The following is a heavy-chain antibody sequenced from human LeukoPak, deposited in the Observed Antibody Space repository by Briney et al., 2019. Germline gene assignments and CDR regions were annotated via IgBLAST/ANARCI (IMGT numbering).Heavy chain of an antibody. CDR1: GFTFSSYG. J-gene: IGHJ3*02. D-gene: IGHD3-22*01. V-gene: IGHV3-30*02. CDR2: IRYDGSNK. Sequence: GGSLRLSCAASGFTFSSYGMHWVRQAPGKGLEWVAFIRYDGSNKYYADSVKGRFTISRDNSKNTLYLQMNSLRAEDTAVYYCARVGQLGNYYDSSGYWDDAFDIWGQGTMVTVSS. CDR3: ARVGQLGNYYDSSGYWDDAFDI.